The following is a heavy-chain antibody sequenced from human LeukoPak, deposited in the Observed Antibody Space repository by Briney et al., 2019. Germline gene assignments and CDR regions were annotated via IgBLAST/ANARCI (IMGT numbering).Heavy chain of an antibody. J-gene: IGHJ3*02. CDR1: GGSISSYY. D-gene: IGHD3-22*01. CDR2: IYTSGST. V-gene: IGHV4-4*07. Sequence: SETLSLTCTVSGGSISSYYWSWIRQPAGKGLEWIGRIYTSGSTNYNPSLKSRVTISVDKSKNQFSLKLGSVTAADTGVYYCAGDSSGYLGAFDIWGQGTMVTVSS. CDR3: AGDSSGYLGAFDI.